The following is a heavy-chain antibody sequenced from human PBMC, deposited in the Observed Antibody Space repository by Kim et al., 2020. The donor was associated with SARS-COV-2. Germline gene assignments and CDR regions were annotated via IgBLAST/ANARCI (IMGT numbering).Heavy chain of an antibody. CDR1: EFSFSRYA. CDR2: ITRGDGRT. Sequence: GGSLRLSCAASEFSFSRYAMNWVRQAPGKGLEWISAITRGDGRTFYADSVQGRFTISRDDSKNTLYLQMNSLRAEDTAVYYCATHLRNYVEDYWGQGTLVTVSS. D-gene: IGHD1-7*01. V-gene: IGHV3-23*01. J-gene: IGHJ4*02. CDR3: ATHLRNYVEDY.